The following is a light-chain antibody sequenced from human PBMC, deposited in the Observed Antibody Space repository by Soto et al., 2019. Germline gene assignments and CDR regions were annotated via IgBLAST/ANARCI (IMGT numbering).Light chain of an antibody. CDR3: QQYNSSWT. CDR2: KAP. V-gene: IGKV1-5*03. J-gene: IGKJ1*01. CDR1: QRISSW. Sequence: ILVIQSPSSFSASTGARVTITCRASQRISSWLAWYQQKPGKAPKLLIYKAPSLESGVPSRFSGSGSGTEITHSFRSLQPDDFASDGGQQYNSSWTIGLPIKV.